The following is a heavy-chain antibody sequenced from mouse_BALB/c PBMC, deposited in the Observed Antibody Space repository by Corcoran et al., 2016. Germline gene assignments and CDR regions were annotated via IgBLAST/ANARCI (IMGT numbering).Heavy chain of an antibody. CDR2: ISYDGSN. V-gene: IGHV3-6*02. CDR3: ARHHYYGYVDY. J-gene: IGHJ2*01. CDR1: GYSITSGYY. Sequence: DVQLQESGPGLVKPSQSLSLTCSVTGYSITSGYYWNWIRQFPGNKLEWMGYISYDGSNNYNPSLKNRISITRDTSKNQFFLKLNSVTTEDTATYYCARHHYYGYVDYWGQGTTLTVSS. D-gene: IGHD1-2*01.